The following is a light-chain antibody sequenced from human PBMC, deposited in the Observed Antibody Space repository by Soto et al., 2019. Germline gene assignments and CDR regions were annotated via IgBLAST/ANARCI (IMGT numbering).Light chain of an antibody. CDR3: QSYDSSLRGSRV. J-gene: IGLJ3*02. Sequence: QSVLTQPPSVSGAPGQRVTISCTGSSSNIGAGYDVHWYQQLPGTAPKLLIYGNSNRPSGVPDRFSCSKSGTSASLAITGLQDADEADYYCQSYDSSLRGSRVFGGGTKLTVL. V-gene: IGLV1-40*01. CDR2: GNS. CDR1: SSNIGAGYD.